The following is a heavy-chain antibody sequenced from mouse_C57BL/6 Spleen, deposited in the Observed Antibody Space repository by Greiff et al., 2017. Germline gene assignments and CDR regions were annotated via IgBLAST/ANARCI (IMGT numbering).Heavy chain of an antibody. CDR3: ARGGSNLAY. V-gene: IGHV1-26*01. CDR1: GYTFTDYY. Sequence: VQLKQSGPELVKPGASVKISCKASGYTFTDYYMNWVKQSHGKSLEWIGDINPNNGGTSYNQKFKGKATLTVDKSSSTACMELRSLTSEDSAVYYCARGGSNLAYWGQGTLVTVSA. J-gene: IGHJ3*01. CDR2: INPNNGGT. D-gene: IGHD2-5*01.